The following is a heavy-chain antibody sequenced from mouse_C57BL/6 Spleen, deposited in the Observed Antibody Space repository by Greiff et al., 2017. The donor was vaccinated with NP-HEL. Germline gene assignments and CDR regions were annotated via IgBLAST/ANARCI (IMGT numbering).Heavy chain of an antibody. CDR1: GYTFTSYW. CDR2: IDPSDSYT. J-gene: IGHJ1*03. CDR3: ARGAITTVVATGYWYFDV. Sequence: QVQLQQPGAELVKPGASVKLSCKASGYTFTSYWMQWVKQRPGQGLEWIGEIDPSDSYTNYNQKFKGKATLTVDTSSSTAYMQLSSLTSEDSAVYYCARGAITTVVATGYWYFDVWGTGTTVTVSS. D-gene: IGHD1-1*01. V-gene: IGHV1-50*01.